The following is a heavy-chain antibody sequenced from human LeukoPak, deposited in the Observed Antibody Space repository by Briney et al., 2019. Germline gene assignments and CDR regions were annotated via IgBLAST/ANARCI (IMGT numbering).Heavy chain of an antibody. D-gene: IGHD6-13*01. J-gene: IGHJ5*02. CDR3: ARQGSSWYSPIDP. Sequence: GESMKISCKGSGYSFTSYWIGWVRQMPGKGLEWMGIIYPGDSDTRYSPSFQGQVTISADNSISTAYLQWSSLKASDTAMYYCARQGSSWYSPIDPWGQGTLVTASS. CDR1: GYSFTSYW. V-gene: IGHV5-51*01. CDR2: IYPGDSDT.